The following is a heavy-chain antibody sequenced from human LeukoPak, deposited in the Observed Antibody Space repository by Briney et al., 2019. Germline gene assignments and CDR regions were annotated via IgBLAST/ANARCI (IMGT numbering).Heavy chain of an antibody. V-gene: IGHV3-23*01. Sequence: GGSLRLSCAASGFTFSSYAMSWVRQAPGKGLEWVSVISGGGGTTYYADSVKGRFTISRDNSKNTLYLQMNSLRAEDTAVYYCAGQKYSSSWYLSDYWGQGTLVTVSS. CDR2: ISGGGGTT. CDR1: GFTFSSYA. D-gene: IGHD6-13*01. J-gene: IGHJ4*02. CDR3: AGQKYSSSWYLSDY.